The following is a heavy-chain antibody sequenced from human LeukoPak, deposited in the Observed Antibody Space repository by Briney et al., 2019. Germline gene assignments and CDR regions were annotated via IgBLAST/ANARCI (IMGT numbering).Heavy chain of an antibody. CDR2: IYYSGST. Sequence: PSETLSLTCTVSGGSISSYYWSWIRQPPGKGLEWIGYIYYSGSTNYNPSLKSRVTISVGTSKNQFSLKLSSVTAADTAVYYCARDLVAAAPHNDAFDIWGQGTMVTVSS. V-gene: IGHV4-59*01. J-gene: IGHJ3*02. CDR1: GGSISSYY. CDR3: ARDLVAAAPHNDAFDI. D-gene: IGHD6-13*01.